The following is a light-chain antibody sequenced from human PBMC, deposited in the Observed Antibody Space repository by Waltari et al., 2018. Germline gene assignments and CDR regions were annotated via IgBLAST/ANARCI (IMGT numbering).Light chain of an antibody. J-gene: IGLJ1*01. Sequence: SYDLTQPPSVSVSPGQTARITCSGEIVAKKYIQWFQQKPGQAPVLVISKDSERPSGVPELFSSSSSGTTVALTISGTQAEDEADYYCQSTEITGNHLIFGAGTRLTVL. CDR3: QSTEITGNHLI. CDR2: KDS. CDR1: IVAKKY. V-gene: IGLV3-25*02.